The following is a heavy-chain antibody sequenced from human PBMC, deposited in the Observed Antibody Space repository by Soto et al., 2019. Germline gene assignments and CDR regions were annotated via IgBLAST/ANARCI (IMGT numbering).Heavy chain of an antibody. CDR3: ARWLGVFYGLDV. J-gene: IGHJ6*02. Sequence: QVQLVESGGGVVQPGRSLRLSCAASEFTFSSYGMHWVRQAPGKGLEWVAVISYDGTNKYYADSVKGRFTISRDNSKNTLYLQMNSLRTEDTAVYYCARWLGVFYGLDVWGHGTTVTVSS. V-gene: IGHV3-30*03. CDR2: ISYDGTNK. CDR1: EFTFSSYG. D-gene: IGHD2-8*01.